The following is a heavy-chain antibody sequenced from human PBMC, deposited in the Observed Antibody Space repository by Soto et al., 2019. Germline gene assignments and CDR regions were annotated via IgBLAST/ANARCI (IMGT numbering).Heavy chain of an antibody. Sequence: QVQLQESGPGLVKPSQTLSLTCTVSGGSISSGGYYWRWIRQHPGKGLEWIGYIYYSGSTYYNPSLKSRVTISVDTSKNQFSLKLSSVTAADTAVYYCARAPSRGWFGELWHYFDYWGQGTLVTVSS. V-gene: IGHV4-31*03. CDR3: ARAPSRGWFGELWHYFDY. J-gene: IGHJ4*02. CDR2: IYYSGST. CDR1: GGSISSGGYY. D-gene: IGHD3-10*01.